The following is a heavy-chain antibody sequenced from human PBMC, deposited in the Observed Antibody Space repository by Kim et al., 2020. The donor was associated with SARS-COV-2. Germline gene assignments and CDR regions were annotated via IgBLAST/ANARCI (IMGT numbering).Heavy chain of an antibody. CDR3: AKDRSFHYYDSSGYYYF. Sequence: VKGRFTISRDNYKNTLYLQMNSLRAEDTAVYYCAKDRSFHYYDSSGYYYFWGQGTLVTVSS. V-gene: IGHV3-23*01. J-gene: IGHJ4*02. D-gene: IGHD3-22*01.